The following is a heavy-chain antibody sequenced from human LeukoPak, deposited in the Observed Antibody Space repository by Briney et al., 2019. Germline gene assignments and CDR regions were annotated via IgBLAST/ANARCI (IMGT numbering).Heavy chain of an antibody. CDR3: ARTAKYYYGSETYYFFDY. CDR1: GGSFSGYY. Sequence: SSETLSLTCAVYGGSFSGYYWSWIRQPPGKGLEWIGEINHSGSTNYNPSLKSRVTISLDTSQNQFSLKLTSVTPADTAVYYCARTAKYYYGSETYYFFDYWGQGTLVTVSS. J-gene: IGHJ4*02. CDR2: INHSGST. D-gene: IGHD3-10*01. V-gene: IGHV4-34*01.